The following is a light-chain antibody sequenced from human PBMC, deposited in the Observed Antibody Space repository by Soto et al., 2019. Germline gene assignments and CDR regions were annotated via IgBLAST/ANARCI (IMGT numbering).Light chain of an antibody. Sequence: SALTQPGPVCGSPGQSNPITSNRTNSDVGTYNHVSWYQQHPGKAPKLMIYDVSDRPSGVSNRFSGSKSGNTASLTISGLQAEDEADYYCSSYTSSTPVFGTGTKVTVL. CDR1: NSDVGTYNH. CDR2: DVS. J-gene: IGLJ1*01. CDR3: SSYTSSTPV. V-gene: IGLV2-14*01.